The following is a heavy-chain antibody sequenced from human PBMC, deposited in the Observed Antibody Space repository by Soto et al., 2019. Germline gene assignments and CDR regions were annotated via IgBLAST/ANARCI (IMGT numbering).Heavy chain of an antibody. Sequence: ASVKVSCKASGYTFTSYGISWVRQAPGQGLERKGWISAYNGNTNYAQKPQGRVTMTTDTSTSTAYMELRSLRSGDTAVYYCARNPPPPYYDFWSGSFEKYYYYYMDVWGKGTTVTVSS. V-gene: IGHV1-18*01. CDR3: ARNPPPPYYDFWSGSFEKYYYYYMDV. CDR2: ISAYNGNT. D-gene: IGHD3-3*01. J-gene: IGHJ6*03. CDR1: GYTFTSYG.